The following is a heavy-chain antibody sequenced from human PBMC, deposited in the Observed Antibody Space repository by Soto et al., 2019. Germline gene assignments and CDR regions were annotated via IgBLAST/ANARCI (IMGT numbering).Heavy chain of an antibody. Sequence: AGGSLRLSCAASGFPFSDYYMSWIRQAPGKGLERVSYISSSGSTIYYADSVKGRFTISRDHAKNALYLKMNSLRAEHTAVEYWARDPTAVAARPWGDGTLVT. D-gene: IGHD6-19*01. CDR1: GFPFSDYY. CDR2: ISSSGSTI. CDR3: ARDPTAVAARP. J-gene: IGHJ5*02. V-gene: IGHV3-11*01.